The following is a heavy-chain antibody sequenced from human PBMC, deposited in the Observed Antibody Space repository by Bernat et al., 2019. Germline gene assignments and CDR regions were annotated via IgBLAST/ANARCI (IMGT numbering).Heavy chain of an antibody. CDR2: IVTGGGAT. Sequence: EVQLVESGGGLVQPGGSLRLSCAVSGFTFGNYDMNWVRQAPGKGLEWVSVIVTGGGATYYADSVEGRFTISRDTSKNMLFLDMSSRRADDTAIYYCAKGGGGFGEGGLDYWGQGTLVTVSS. J-gene: IGHJ4*02. V-gene: IGHV3-23*04. D-gene: IGHD3-10*01. CDR3: AKGGGGFGEGGLDY. CDR1: GFTFGNYD.